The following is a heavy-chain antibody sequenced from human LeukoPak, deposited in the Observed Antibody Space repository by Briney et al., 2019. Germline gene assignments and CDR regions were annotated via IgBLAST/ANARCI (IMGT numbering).Heavy chain of an antibody. J-gene: IGHJ4*02. D-gene: IGHD1-26*01. Sequence: SETLSLTCTVSGGSISGYYWSWIRQPPGKGLEWIGYIYTSGSTNYNPSLKSRVTISVDTSKNQFSLRLSSVTAADTAMYFCARAYSRTYSHFDDWGQGTLVTVSS. CDR1: GGSISGYY. CDR2: IYTSGST. CDR3: ARAYSRTYSHFDD. V-gene: IGHV4-4*09.